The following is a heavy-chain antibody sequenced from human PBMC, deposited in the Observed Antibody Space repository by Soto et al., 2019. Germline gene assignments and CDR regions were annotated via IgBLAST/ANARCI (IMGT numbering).Heavy chain of an antibody. CDR3: TTVLYPEYSSSSNY. CDR1: GFTFSSYA. CDR2: ISYDGGTT. Sequence: GSLRLSCAASGFTFSSYAMHWVRQAPGKGLEWVTVISYDGGTTDYAAPVKGRFTISRDDSKNTLYLQMNSLKTEDTAVYYCTTVLYPEYSSSSNYWGQGTLVTVSS. V-gene: IGHV3-15*01. D-gene: IGHD6-6*01. J-gene: IGHJ4*02.